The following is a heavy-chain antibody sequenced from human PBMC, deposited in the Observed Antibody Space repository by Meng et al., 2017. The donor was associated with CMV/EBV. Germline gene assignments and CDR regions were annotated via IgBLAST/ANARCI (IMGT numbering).Heavy chain of an antibody. J-gene: IGHJ6*02. Sequence: ASVTVSCKDSGYTFTSYGISWVRQAPGQGLEWMGWISAYNGNTNYAQKLQGRVTMTTDTSTSTAYMELRSPRSDDTAVYYCARVPDFWSGLDDGMDVWGQGTTVTVSS. V-gene: IGHV1-18*01. CDR1: GYTFTSYG. D-gene: IGHD3-3*01. CDR3: ARVPDFWSGLDDGMDV. CDR2: ISAYNGNT.